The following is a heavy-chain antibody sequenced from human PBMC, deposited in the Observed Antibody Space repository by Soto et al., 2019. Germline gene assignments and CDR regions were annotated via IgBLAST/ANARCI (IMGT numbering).Heavy chain of an antibody. J-gene: IGHJ4*02. D-gene: IGHD5-18*01. CDR2: ISGSGGST. Sequence: PGGSLRLSCAASGFTFSSYALTWVRQAPGKGLEWVSTISGSGGSTYYADSVKGRFTISRDNSKNTLYLQMNTLRAEDTALYYCAKDRSGYSYGYYFDYWGQGALVTVSS. CDR3: AKDRSGYSYGYYFDY. V-gene: IGHV3-23*01. CDR1: GFTFSSYA.